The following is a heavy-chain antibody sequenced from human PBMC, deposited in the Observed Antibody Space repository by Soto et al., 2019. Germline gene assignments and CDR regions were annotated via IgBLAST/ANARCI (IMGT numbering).Heavy chain of an antibody. Sequence: QVQLVQSGAEVKTPGPSVKVSCQASGGTFSSYAISGVRQAPGQGLEWMGGIIPIFGTADYAQKFQGRVKLTADDSESTAYVDLSRVRCEDTAVYYCERSGDYAYYFDYWGQGTLVTGSS. CDR2: IIPIFGTA. D-gene: IGHD4-17*01. J-gene: IGHJ4*02. CDR1: GGTFSSYA. V-gene: IGHV1-69*01. CDR3: ERSGDYAYYFDY.